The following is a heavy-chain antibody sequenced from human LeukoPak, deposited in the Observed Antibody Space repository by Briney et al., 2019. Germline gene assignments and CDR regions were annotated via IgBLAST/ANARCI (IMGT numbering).Heavy chain of an antibody. CDR2: IYYSGST. J-gene: IGHJ4*02. Sequence: PSETLSLTCTVSGGSISSSSYYWGWIRQPPGKGLEWIGSIYYSGSTYYNPSLKSRVTISVDTSKNQFSLKLSSVTAADTAVYYCARVGTAMVFGPYFDYWGQGTLVTVSS. CDR1: GGSISSSSYY. CDR3: ARVGTAMVFGPYFDY. D-gene: IGHD5-18*01. V-gene: IGHV4-39*07.